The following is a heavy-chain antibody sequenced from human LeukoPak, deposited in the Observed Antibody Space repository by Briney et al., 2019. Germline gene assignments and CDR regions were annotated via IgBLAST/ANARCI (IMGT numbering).Heavy chain of an antibody. J-gene: IGHJ4*02. D-gene: IGHD3-10*01. CDR1: GFTFSSYA. CDR2: ISYDGSNK. V-gene: IGHV3-30-3*01. Sequence: TGGSLRLSCTASGFTFSSYAMHWVRQAPGKGLEWVAVISYDGSNKYYADSVKGRFTISRDNSKNTLYLQMNSLRAEDTAVYYCARDLVHTMVRGVIGYWGQGTLVTVSS. CDR3: ARDLVHTMVRGVIGY.